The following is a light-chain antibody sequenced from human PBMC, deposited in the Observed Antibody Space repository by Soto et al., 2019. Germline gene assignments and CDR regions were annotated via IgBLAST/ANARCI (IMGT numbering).Light chain of an antibody. CDR2: EVS. Sequence: QSALTQPDSVSGSPGQSITISCTGTSSDVGGYNYVSWYQQHPGKAPKLMIYEVSNRPSGVSNRFSGSKSGNTASLTISGLQAEDEADYYCSSYTSSSTLPYVFGTGTKLTVL. CDR3: SSYTSSSTLPYV. CDR1: SSDVGGYNY. V-gene: IGLV2-14*01. J-gene: IGLJ1*01.